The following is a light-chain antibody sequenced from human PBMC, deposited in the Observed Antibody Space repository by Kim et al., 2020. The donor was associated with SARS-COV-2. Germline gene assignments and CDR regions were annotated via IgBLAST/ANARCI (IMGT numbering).Light chain of an antibody. Sequence: SYELTQPPSVSVSPGQTASITCSGHQLGDKYTCWYQQKPGQSPVLVIYQDNRRPSGIPERFSGSNSGNTATLTISETQAMDEADYYCQAWDSSASVIFGG. CDR1: QLGDKY. J-gene: IGLJ2*01. CDR3: QAWDSSASVI. CDR2: QDN. V-gene: IGLV3-1*01.